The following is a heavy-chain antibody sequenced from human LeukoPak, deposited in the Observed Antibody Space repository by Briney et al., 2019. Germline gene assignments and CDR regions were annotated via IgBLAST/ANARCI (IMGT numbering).Heavy chain of an antibody. D-gene: IGHD6-19*01. Sequence: SETLSLTCTVSGGSISSSSYHWGWIRQPPGKGLEWIGSIYYSGSTYYNPSLKSRVTISVDTSKNQFSLTPSSVTAADTAVYYCASTGSSGWGNFDCWGQGTLVTVSS. CDR1: GGSISSSSYH. J-gene: IGHJ4*02. V-gene: IGHV4-39*01. CDR2: IYYSGST. CDR3: ASTGSSGWGNFDC.